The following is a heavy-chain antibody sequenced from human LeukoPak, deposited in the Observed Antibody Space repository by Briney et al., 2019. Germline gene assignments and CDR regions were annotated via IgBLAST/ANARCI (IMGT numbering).Heavy chain of an antibody. CDR2: INHSGST. Sequence: SETLSLTCAVYGGSSSGYYWSWIRQPPGKGLEWIGEINHSGSTNYNPSLKSRVTISVDTSKNQFSLKLSSVTAADTAVYYCARFEGARYSSGWHRNNWFDPWGQGTLVTVSS. CDR3: ARFEGARYSSGWHRNNWFDP. V-gene: IGHV4-34*01. CDR1: GGSSSGYY. D-gene: IGHD6-19*01. J-gene: IGHJ5*02.